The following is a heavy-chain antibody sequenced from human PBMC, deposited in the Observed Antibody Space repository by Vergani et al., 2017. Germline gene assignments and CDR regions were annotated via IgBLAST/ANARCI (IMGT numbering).Heavy chain of an antibody. Sequence: VQLVESGGGVVQPGRSLRLSCAASGFTFSSYSMNWVRQAPGKGLEWVSSISSSSSYIYYADSVKGRFTISRDNAKNSLYLQMNSLRAEDTAVYYCARDIVDTAMVVDYWGQGTLVTVSS. CDR3: ARDIVDTAMVVDY. J-gene: IGHJ4*02. CDR2: ISSSSSYI. V-gene: IGHV3-21*01. D-gene: IGHD5-18*01. CDR1: GFTFSSYS.